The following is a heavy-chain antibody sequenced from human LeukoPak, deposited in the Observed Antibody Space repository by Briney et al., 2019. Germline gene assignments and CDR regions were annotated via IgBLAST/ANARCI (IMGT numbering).Heavy chain of an antibody. V-gene: IGHV3-11*04. CDR3: AREPSLVGATDDY. CDR1: GFTFSDYY. D-gene: IGHD1-26*01. Sequence: GGSLRLSCAASGFTFSDYYMSWIRQAPGKGLEWVSYISSSGSTIYYADSVKGRFTISRDNAKNSLYLQMNSLRAEDTTVYYCAREPSLVGATDDYWGQGTLVTVSS. CDR2: ISSSGSTI. J-gene: IGHJ4*02.